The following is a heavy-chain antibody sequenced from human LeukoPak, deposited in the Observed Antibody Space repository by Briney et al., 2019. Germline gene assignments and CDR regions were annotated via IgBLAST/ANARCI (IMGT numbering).Heavy chain of an antibody. CDR3: ARGVCGTSCYESP. J-gene: IGHJ5*02. D-gene: IGHD2-2*01. V-gene: IGHV4-34*01. CDR1: GGSFSGYY. Sequence: SETLSLTCAVYGGSFSGYYWSWLRQPPGKGLEWLGEINHSGSTNYNPSLKSRVTISVDTSKNQFSLKLSSVTAADTAVYYCARGVCGTSCYESPWGQGTLVTVSS. CDR2: INHSGST.